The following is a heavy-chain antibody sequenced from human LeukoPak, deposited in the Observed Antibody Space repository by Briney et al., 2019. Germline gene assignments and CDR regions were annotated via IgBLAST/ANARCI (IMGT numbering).Heavy chain of an antibody. J-gene: IGHJ1*01. Sequence: GGSLRLSCAAAGFTFSSYAMSWDRQAHGKGLEWDSAISGSGGSTYYSDSVKGRFTISRDNSKNTLYLQMNILRPEDTAVYYCAKEASQWLATPEYFQHWGQGTLVTVSS. CDR1: GFTFSSYA. CDR2: ISGSGGST. V-gene: IGHV3-23*01. D-gene: IGHD6-19*01. CDR3: AKEASQWLATPEYFQH.